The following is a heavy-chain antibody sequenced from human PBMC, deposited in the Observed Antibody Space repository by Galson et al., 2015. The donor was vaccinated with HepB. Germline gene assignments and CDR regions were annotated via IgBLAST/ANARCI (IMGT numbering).Heavy chain of an antibody. CDR2: INHSGST. CDR1: GGSFSGYY. Sequence: ETLSLTCAVYGGSFSGYYWSWIRQPPGKGLEWIGEINHSGSTNYNPSLKSRVTISVDTSKNQFSLKLSSVTAADTAVYYCARGGSGYSSSWYAPDRYYYYYGMDVWGQGTTVTVSS. V-gene: IGHV4-34*01. CDR3: ARGGSGYSSSWYAPDRYYYYYGMDV. J-gene: IGHJ6*02. D-gene: IGHD6-13*01.